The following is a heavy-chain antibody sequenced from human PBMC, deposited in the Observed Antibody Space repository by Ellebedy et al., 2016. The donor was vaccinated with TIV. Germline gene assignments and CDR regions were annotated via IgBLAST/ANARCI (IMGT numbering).Heavy chain of an antibody. J-gene: IGHJ4*02. V-gene: IGHV4-31*03. CDR2: IHYTGST. D-gene: IGHD3-3*01. Sequence: MPSETLSLTCTVSGGSISSGAYYWSWIRQHPGKGLEWIGYIHYTGSTYYNPSLRSRVILSVDKSKNQFSLKLNSVTAADTAVYYCARGAGMVIMYFDCWGQGTLVTVSS. CDR1: GGSISSGAYY. CDR3: ARGAGMVIMYFDC.